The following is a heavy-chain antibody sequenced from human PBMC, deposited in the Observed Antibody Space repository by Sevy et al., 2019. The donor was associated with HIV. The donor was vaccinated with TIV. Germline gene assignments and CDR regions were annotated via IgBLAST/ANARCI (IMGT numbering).Heavy chain of an antibody. CDR1: GNSVSSNSAP. CDR2: TYYRSKWYN. CDR3: ARAPEQLAIHYFDY. J-gene: IGHJ4*02. V-gene: IGHV6-1*01. Sequence: SQTLSLTCAISGNSVSSNSAPWNWIRQSPSRGLEWLGRTYYRSKWYNDYAVSVKSRITINPDTSKNQFSLQLNSVTPEDTAVYYCARAPEQLAIHYFDYWGQGTLVTVSS. D-gene: IGHD6-13*01.